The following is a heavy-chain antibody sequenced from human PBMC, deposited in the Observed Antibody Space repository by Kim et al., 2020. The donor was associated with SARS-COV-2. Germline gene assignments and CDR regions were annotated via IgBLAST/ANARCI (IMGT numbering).Heavy chain of an antibody. D-gene: IGHD3-10*01. CDR2: T. J-gene: IGHJ4*02. CDR3: ASGMVRGPFDY. V-gene: IGHV4-4*09. Sequence: TNYNPSLKSRVTISVDTSKNQFSLKLSSVTAADTAVYYCASGMVRGPFDYWGQGTLVTVSS.